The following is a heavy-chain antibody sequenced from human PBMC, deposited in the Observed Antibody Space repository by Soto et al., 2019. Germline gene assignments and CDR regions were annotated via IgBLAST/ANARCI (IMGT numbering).Heavy chain of an antibody. CDR1: GFTFSSYW. CDR3: ARGPRRLKPNWFDP. D-gene: IGHD6-25*01. V-gene: IGHV3-7*01. J-gene: IGHJ5*02. Sequence: EVQLVESGGGLVQPGGSLRLSCAASGFTFSSYWMSWVRQAPGKGLEWVANIKQDGSEKYYVDSVKGRFTISRDNAKNSLCLQMNTLRAEDTAVDYCARGPRRLKPNWFDPWGEGTLVTVSS. CDR2: IKQDGSEK.